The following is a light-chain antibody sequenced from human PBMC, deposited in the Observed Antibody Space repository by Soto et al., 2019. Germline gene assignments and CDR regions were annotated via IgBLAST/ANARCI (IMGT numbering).Light chain of an antibody. CDR2: DAS. CDR3: QQYNRYPET. J-gene: IGKJ2*01. CDR1: QSISSW. Sequence: DIQMTQSPSTLSASVGDRVTITCRASQSISSWLAWYQQKPGKAPKLLIYDASSLESGVPSRFSGSGSGTEFTLTISSLQPDDFATYYCQQYNRYPETFGQGTKLEIK. V-gene: IGKV1-5*01.